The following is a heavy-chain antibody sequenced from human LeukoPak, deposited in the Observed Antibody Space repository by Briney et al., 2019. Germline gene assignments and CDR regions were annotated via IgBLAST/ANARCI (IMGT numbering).Heavy chain of an antibody. CDR3: ASPKYCSSTSCYIRDARYFQH. D-gene: IGHD2-2*02. CDR1: GGSISSGDYY. J-gene: IGHJ1*01. CDR2: IYYSGST. V-gene: IGHV4-30-4*08. Sequence: SETLSLTCTVSGGSISSGDYYWSWNRQPPGKGLEWIGYIYYSGSTYYNPSLKSRVTISVDTSKNQFSLKLSSVTAADTAVYYCASPKYCSSTSCYIRDARYFQHWGQGTLVTVSS.